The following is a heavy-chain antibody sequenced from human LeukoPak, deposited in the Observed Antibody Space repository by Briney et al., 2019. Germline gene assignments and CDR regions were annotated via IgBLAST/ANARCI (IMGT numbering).Heavy chain of an antibody. V-gene: IGHV1-69*13. CDR2: IISFFGTT. D-gene: IGHD1-26*01. Sequence: SVKVSCKVSGSSFKNYAIAWVRQAPGQGLESMGGIISFFGTTNFAQKFQDRVTITADESASTVHMELNSLRSQDTAVYYCGRIIAGATGVYYMDIWGKGTSVTVSS. J-gene: IGHJ6*03. CDR1: GSSFKNYA. CDR3: GRIIAGATGVYYMDI.